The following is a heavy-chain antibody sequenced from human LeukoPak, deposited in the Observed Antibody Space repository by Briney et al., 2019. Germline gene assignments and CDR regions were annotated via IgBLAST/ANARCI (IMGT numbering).Heavy chain of an antibody. V-gene: IGHV3-23*01. CDR1: GFTFSTYG. CDR3: AMGSCSGGSCYLGLYYYMDV. J-gene: IGHJ6*03. D-gene: IGHD2-15*01. Sequence: GGSLRLSCAASGFTFSTYGMNWVRQAPGKGLEWVSAISGRDGNTYYADSVKGRFTISRDNSKNTLYLQMSSLRAEDTAVYYCAMGSCSGGSCYLGLYYYMDVWGKGTTVTVSS. CDR2: ISGRDGNT.